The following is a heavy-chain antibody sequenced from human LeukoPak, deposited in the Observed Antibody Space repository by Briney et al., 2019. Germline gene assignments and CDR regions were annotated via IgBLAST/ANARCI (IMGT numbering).Heavy chain of an antibody. V-gene: IGHV3-21*01. CDR2: ISSSSGYI. D-gene: IGHD3-22*01. CDR3: ARDNYYYDSSGSLHPWFDY. Sequence: GGSLRLSCAASGFTFSSYNMNWVRQAPGKGLEWVSSISSSSGYIYYADSLKGRFTISRDNAKNSLYLQMNSLRAEDTAVYYCARDNYYYDSSGSLHPWFDYWGQGTLVTVSS. J-gene: IGHJ4*02. CDR1: GFTFSSYN.